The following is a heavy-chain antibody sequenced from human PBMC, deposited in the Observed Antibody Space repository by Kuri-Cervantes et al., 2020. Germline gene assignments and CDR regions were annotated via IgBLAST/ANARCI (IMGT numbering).Heavy chain of an antibody. CDR2: IRSKAYGGTT. CDR3: AKAGSGITMIVVVITGDYFDY. V-gene: IGHV3-49*04. CDR1: GFTFGDYA. Sequence: GGSLRLSCTASGFTFGDYAMSWVRQAPGKGLEWVGFIRSKAYGGTTEYAASVKGRFTISRDDSKSIAYLQMNSLKTEDTAVYYCAKAGSGITMIVVVITGDYFDYWGQGTLVTVSS. D-gene: IGHD3-22*01. J-gene: IGHJ4*02.